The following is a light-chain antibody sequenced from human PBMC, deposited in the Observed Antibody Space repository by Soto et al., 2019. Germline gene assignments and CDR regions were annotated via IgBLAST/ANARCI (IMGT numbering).Light chain of an antibody. CDR3: HQYGSSPFT. J-gene: IGKJ3*01. Sequence: EIVLTQSPGTLSLSPGGRATLSCRASQSVMGSYLAWYQQKPGQAPRLLIFHASTRATGIPDRFSGSGSGTDFTLTVSRLEPEDSAVYYCHQYGSSPFTFGPGTKVDIK. V-gene: IGKV3-20*01. CDR2: HAS. CDR1: QSVMGSY.